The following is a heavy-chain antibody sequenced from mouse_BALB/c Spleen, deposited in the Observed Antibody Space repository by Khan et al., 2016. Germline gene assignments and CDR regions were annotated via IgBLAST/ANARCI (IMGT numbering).Heavy chain of an antibody. CDR1: GYTFTNYV. J-gene: IGHJ2*01. D-gene: IGHD2-2*01. V-gene: IGHV1S136*01. Sequence: VQLKESGPELVKPGASVKMSCKASGYTFTNYVMHWVKQKPGQGLEWIGYINPYNAGTKYNEKFKGKATLTSDRSSSTAYMELSSLTSEDSAVYYCARDYHGYDFDYWGQGTTLTVSS. CDR2: INPYNAGT. CDR3: ARDYHGYDFDY.